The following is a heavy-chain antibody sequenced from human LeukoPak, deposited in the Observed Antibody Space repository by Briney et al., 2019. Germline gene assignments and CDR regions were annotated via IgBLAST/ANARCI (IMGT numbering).Heavy chain of an antibody. J-gene: IGHJ2*01. CDR2: ISPYNGGT. V-gene: IGHV1-2*02. D-gene: IGHD1-26*01. CDR1: GYTFTGYY. CDR3: ARGKVGVDWCFDI. Sequence: ASVKVSCKASGYTFTGYYVHWVRQAPGQGLEWIGSISPYNGGTKFAQNFQGRVSMTSDASISTASMELRSLTSDDTAVYYCARGKVGVDWCFDIWGRGTLVSLSS.